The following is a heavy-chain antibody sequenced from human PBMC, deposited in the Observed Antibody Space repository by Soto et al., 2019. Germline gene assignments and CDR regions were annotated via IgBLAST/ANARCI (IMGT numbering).Heavy chain of an antibody. Sequence: QITLKESGPTLVKPTQPLTLTCTFSGFSLSTSGVGVGWIRQPLGKALEWLALIYWDDDKRYSPSLKSRLTITKDTSKNQVVLTMTNMDPVDTATYYCAHRPATIFGVVIRDNWFDPWGPGTLVTVSS. J-gene: IGHJ5*02. CDR1: GFSLSTSGVG. CDR2: IYWDDDK. V-gene: IGHV2-5*02. D-gene: IGHD3-3*01. CDR3: AHRPATIFGVVIRDNWFDP.